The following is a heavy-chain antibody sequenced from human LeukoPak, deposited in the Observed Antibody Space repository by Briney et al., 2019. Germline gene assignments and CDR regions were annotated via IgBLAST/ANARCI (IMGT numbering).Heavy chain of an antibody. D-gene: IGHD3-10*01. V-gene: IGHV3-66*01. CDR3: VRDDGVAPYDY. Sequence: EWVSVIYTDGSTSYADSVQGRLTISRDNSKNTVYLQMNSLRVEDTAVYYCVRDDGVAPYDYWGQGTLVTVSS. J-gene: IGHJ4*02. CDR2: IYTDGST.